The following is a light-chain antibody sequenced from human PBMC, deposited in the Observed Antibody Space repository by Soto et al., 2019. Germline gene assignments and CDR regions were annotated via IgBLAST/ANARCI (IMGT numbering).Light chain of an antibody. V-gene: IGLV2-14*01. CDR1: GSDVGGYNY. CDR2: EVS. J-gene: IGLJ1*01. Sequence: QSVLTQPPSVSGSPGQSVTISCSGTGSDVGGYNYVSWYQQHPGKAPKLMIYEVSNRPSGVSNRFSGSKSGNTASLTISGLQAEDEADYYCSSYTSSSTLYVFGAGTKVTVL. CDR3: SSYTSSSTLYV.